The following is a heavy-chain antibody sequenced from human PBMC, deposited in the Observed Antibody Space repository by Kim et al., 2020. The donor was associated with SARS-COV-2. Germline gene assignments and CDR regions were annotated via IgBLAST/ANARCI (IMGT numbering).Heavy chain of an antibody. CDR3: ARGFRSVANTVTNYFDY. CDR1: GGSFSGYY. D-gene: IGHD4-17*01. CDR2: INHSGST. J-gene: IGHJ4*02. Sequence: SETLSLTCAVYGGSFSGYYWSWIRQPPGKGLEWIGEINHSGSTNYNPSLKSRVTISVNTSKSQFSLRLSSVTAADTAVYYCARGFRSVANTVTNYFDYWGQGTLVTVSS. V-gene: IGHV4-34*01.